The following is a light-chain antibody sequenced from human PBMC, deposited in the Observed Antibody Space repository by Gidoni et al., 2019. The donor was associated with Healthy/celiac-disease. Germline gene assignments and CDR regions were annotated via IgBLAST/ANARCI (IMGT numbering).Light chain of an antibody. CDR3: QQYGSSPRT. CDR2: GAS. J-gene: IGKJ1*01. CDR1: QSVSSSY. V-gene: IGKV3-20*01. Sequence: EIVLTQSPGTLSLSPGERATLSCRASQSVSSSYLAWYQQKPGQAPRLLISGASSRATGIPDRFSGSGSGTDFTLTISSLEPEDFAVYYCQQYGSSPRTFGQGTKVEIK.